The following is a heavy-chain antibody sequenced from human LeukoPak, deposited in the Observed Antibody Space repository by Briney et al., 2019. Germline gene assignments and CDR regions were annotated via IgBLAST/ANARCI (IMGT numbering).Heavy chain of an antibody. CDR2: IYTTGTP. CDR3: ARGGYRDAFDL. Sequence: PSETLSLTCTVSGGSISSSSYYWGWIRQPPGKGLEWIGRIYTTGTPNYNPSLRSRVTMSVDTSKNQFSLKLSSVTAADTAVYYCARGGYRDAFDLWGQGTMVTVSS. V-gene: IGHV4-39*07. J-gene: IGHJ3*01. D-gene: IGHD3-22*01. CDR1: GGSISSSSYY.